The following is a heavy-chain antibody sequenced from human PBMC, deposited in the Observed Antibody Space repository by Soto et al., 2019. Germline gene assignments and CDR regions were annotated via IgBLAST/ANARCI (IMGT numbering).Heavy chain of an antibody. D-gene: IGHD2-21*02. CDR3: ARRDGDPSGYSYYYMAV. V-gene: IGHV4-39*01. Sequence: SETLSLTCTVSGGSISSSSYYWGWIRQPPGKGLEWIGSIYYSGSTYYNPSLKSRVTISVDTSKNQFSLKLSSVTAADTAVYYCARRDGDPSGYSYYYMAVWGNGTTVPVSS. J-gene: IGHJ6*03. CDR2: IYYSGST. CDR1: GGSISSSSYY.